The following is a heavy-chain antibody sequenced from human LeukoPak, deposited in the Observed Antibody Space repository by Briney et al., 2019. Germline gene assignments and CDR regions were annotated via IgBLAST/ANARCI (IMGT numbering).Heavy chain of an antibody. V-gene: IGHV1-2*02. J-gene: IGHJ4*02. D-gene: IGHD3-10*02. Sequence: EASVKVSCKASGYTFTGYYMHWVRQAPGQGLEWMGWINPNSGGTNYAQKFQGRVTMTRDTSISTAYMELSRLRFDDTAVYYCARIFSGRHPEACWGQGTLVTVSS. CDR1: GYTFTGYY. CDR3: ARIFSGRHPEAC. CDR2: INPNSGGT.